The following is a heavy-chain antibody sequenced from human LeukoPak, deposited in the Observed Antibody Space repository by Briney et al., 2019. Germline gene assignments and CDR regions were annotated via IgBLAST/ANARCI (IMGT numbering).Heavy chain of an antibody. CDR3: ARDPAGFSYQDY. J-gene: IGHJ4*02. CDR2: ITSSSSYT. Sequence: PGGSLRLSCAASGFTLSIYAMSWVRQAPGKGLEWISAITSSSSYTFYADSVKGRFTISRDNAKNSLYLQMNSLRAEDTAVYYCARDPAGFSYQDYWGPGTLVTVSS. V-gene: IGHV3-21*01. D-gene: IGHD5-18*01. CDR1: GFTLSIYA.